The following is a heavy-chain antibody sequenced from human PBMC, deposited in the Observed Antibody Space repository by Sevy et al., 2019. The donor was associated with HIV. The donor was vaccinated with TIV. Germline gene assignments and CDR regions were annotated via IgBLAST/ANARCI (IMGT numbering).Heavy chain of an antibody. CDR2: ISFGCGKI. Sequence: GGSLRLSCAASGFAFYDYSMSWIRQAPGKGLEWVATISFGCGKINYADSVKGRFTISRDNSKNSLYLQMDNLRVEDTALYYCAREGCTRPHDYWGQGTRVTVSS. CDR1: GFAFYDYS. D-gene: IGHD2-8*01. V-gene: IGHV3-23*01. CDR3: AREGCTRPHDY. J-gene: IGHJ4*02.